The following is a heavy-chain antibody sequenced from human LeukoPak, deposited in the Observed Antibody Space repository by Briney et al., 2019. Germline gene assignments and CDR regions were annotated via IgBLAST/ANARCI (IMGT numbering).Heavy chain of an antibody. CDR2: IKEDGSEK. V-gene: IGHV3-7*01. D-gene: IGHD6-19*01. Sequence: PGGSLRLSCAASGFTFNTCAMTWVRQAPGKGLEWVAYIKEDGSEKYYLSSARGRFTISRDNAKNSLYLQMSGLRVEDTAVYFCARPRRQWLLLDAFDLWGQGTMVTVSS. CDR1: GFTFNTCA. J-gene: IGHJ3*01. CDR3: ARPRRQWLLLDAFDL.